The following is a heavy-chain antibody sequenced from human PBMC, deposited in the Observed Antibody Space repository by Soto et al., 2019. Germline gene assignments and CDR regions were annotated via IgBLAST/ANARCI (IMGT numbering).Heavy chain of an antibody. CDR3: ARDGAGVGATTESYYYYGMDV. V-gene: IGHV3-30-3*01. CDR2: ISYDGSNK. CDR1: GFTFSSYA. J-gene: IGHJ6*02. D-gene: IGHD1-26*01. Sequence: VQLVESGGGVVQPGRSLRLSCAASGFTFSSYAMHWVRQAPGKGLEWVAVISYDGSNKYYADSVKGRFTISRDNSKNTLYLQMNSLRAEDTAVYYCARDGAGVGATTESYYYYGMDVWGQGTTVTVSS.